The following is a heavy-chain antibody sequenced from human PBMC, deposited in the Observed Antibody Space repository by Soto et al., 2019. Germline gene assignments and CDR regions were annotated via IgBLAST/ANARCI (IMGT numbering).Heavy chain of an antibody. D-gene: IGHD6-13*01. J-gene: IGHJ4*02. CDR3: ARERPSSSWYWSFDY. CDR2: IYYSGST. Sequence: PSETLSITCTVSGGSISSYYWSWIRQPPGKGLEWIGYIYYSGSTNYNPSLKSRVTISVDTSKNQFSLKLSSVTAADTAVYYCARERPSSSWYWSFDYWGQGTLVTVAS. CDR1: GGSISSYY. V-gene: IGHV4-59*01.